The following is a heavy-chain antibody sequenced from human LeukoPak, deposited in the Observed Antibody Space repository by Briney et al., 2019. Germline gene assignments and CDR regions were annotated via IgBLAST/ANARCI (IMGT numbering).Heavy chain of an antibody. CDR3: ARLGGYYDPFEY. J-gene: IGHJ4*02. V-gene: IGHV4-4*09. Sequence: PSETLSLTCTVSGGSISSYYWSWVRQPPGKGLEWIGYIYTSGITNYNPSLKSRVTMSEDTSKNQFSLKLSSVTAADTAVYYCARLGGYYDPFEYWGQGTLVTVSS. CDR2: IYTSGIT. CDR1: GGSISSYY. D-gene: IGHD3-22*01.